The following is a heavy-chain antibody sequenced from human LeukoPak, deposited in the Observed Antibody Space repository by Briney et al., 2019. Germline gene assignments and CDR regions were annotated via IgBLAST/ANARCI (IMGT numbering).Heavy chain of an antibody. J-gene: IGHJ4*02. V-gene: IGHV4-59*01. CDR2: IFNTGST. Sequence: KPSETLSLTCTVSGGSISSYYWSWIRQPPGKGLEWIGYIFNTGSTNYNPSLKSRVTISVDTSKNQLSMKLSSVTAADTAVYYCARGSDFGDYWGQGTLVTVSS. D-gene: IGHD4-17*01. CDR3: ARGSDFGDY. CDR1: GGSISSYY.